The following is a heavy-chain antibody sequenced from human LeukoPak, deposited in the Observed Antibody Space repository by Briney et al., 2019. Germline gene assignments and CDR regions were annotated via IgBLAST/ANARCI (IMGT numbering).Heavy chain of an antibody. CDR1: GFTFSSYA. CDR3: AKSFSTYYYDSSGYLGDAFDI. D-gene: IGHD3-22*01. CDR2: ISGSGGST. J-gene: IGHJ3*02. V-gene: IGHV3-23*01. Sequence: GGSLRLSCAASGFTFSSYAMSWVRQAPGKGLEWVSAISGSGGSTYYADSVKGRFTISRDNSKNTLYLQMNSLRAEDTAVYYCAKSFSTYYYDSSGYLGDAFDIWGQGTMVTVSS.